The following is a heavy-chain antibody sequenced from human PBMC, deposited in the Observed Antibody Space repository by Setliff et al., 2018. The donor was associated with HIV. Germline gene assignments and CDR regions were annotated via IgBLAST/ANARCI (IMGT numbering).Heavy chain of an antibody. V-gene: IGHV3-21*05. CDR2: ISGGSTSHM. J-gene: IGHJ5*02. CDR1: GFTFGGYS. Sequence: GGSLRLSCAASGFTFGGYSMSWVRQAPGKGLEWVSYISGGSTSHMNYADSVKGRFTISRDNAKNSLYLQMNSLRAEDTAVYYCARYKWNNWIFGWFDPWGQGTQVTVSS. D-gene: IGHD1-20*01. CDR3: ARYKWNNWIFGWFDP.